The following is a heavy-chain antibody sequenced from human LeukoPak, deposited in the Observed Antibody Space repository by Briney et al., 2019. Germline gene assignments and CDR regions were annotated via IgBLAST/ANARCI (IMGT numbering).Heavy chain of an antibody. CDR3: ARGPPHGAWFDP. D-gene: IGHD1-26*01. CDR2: MNPNSGNT. V-gene: IGHV1-8*01. J-gene: IGHJ5*02. Sequence: ASVKVSCKASGYTFTTYDINWVRQATGRGREWMGWMNPNSGNTGYAQKFQGRVTMTRNTSISTAYMELSSLRSEDTAVYYCARGPPHGAWFDPWGQGTLVTVSS. CDR1: GYTFTTYD.